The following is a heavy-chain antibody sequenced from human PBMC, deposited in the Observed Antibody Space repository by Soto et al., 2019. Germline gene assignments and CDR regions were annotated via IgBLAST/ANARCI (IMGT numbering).Heavy chain of an antibody. J-gene: IGHJ6*02. Sequence: GASVKVSCKASGYTFTGYYMHCVRQAPGQGLEWMGWINPNSGGTNYAQKFQGWVTMTRDTSISTAYMELSRLRSDDTAVYYCARHFGVNYGMEVWGQGTTVTVSS. CDR2: INPNSGGT. D-gene: IGHD2-21*01. CDR1: GYTFTGYY. V-gene: IGHV1-2*04. CDR3: ARHFGVNYGMEV.